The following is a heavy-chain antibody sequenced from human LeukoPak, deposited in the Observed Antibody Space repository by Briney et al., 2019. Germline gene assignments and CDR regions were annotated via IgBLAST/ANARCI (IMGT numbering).Heavy chain of an antibody. CDR1: GGSISSGGYS. J-gene: IGHJ4*02. V-gene: IGHV4-30-2*01. CDR2: IYHSGST. Sequence: PSETLSLTWAVSGGSISSGGYSWSWIRRPPGKGLEWIGYIYHSGSTYYNPSLKSRVTISVDRSKNQFSLKLSSVTAADTAVYYCARVGGGYCSSTSCYPHYFDYWGQGTLATVSS. D-gene: IGHD2-2*01. CDR3: ARVGGGYCSSTSCYPHYFDY.